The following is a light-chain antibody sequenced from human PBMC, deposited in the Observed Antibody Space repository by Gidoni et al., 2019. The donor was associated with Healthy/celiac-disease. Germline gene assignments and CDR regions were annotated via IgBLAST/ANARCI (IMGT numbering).Light chain of an antibody. Sequence: DLVMTQSPDSLAVSLGERATINCKSSQSVLYSSNNKNYLAWYQQKPGQPTKLLIYWASTRESGVPDRFSGSGSGTDFTLTISSLQAEDVAVYYCQQYYSTPITFGQXTRLEIK. CDR2: WAS. CDR1: QSVLYSSNNKNY. J-gene: IGKJ5*01. V-gene: IGKV4-1*01. CDR3: QQYYSTPIT.